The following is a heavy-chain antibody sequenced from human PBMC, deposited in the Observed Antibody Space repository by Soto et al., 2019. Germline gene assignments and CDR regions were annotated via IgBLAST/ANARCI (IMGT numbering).Heavy chain of an antibody. J-gene: IGHJ4*02. CDR2: ISGSGGST. Sequence: EVQLLESGGGLVQPGGSLRLSCAASGFTFSSYAMSWVRQAPGKGLEWVSAISGSGGSTYYADSVKGRFTISRDNSKDTLYLQMNSLRAEDTAVYYCAKDSGVLFWSGYLGYWGQGTLVTVSS. D-gene: IGHD3-3*01. V-gene: IGHV3-23*01. CDR3: AKDSGVLFWSGYLGY. CDR1: GFTFSSYA.